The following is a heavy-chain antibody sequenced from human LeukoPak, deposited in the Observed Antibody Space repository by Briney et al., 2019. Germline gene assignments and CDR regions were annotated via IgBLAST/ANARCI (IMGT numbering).Heavy chain of an antibody. CDR1: GFNFNTYG. D-gene: IGHD6-19*01. V-gene: IGHV3-30*02. Sequence: GGSLRLSCAASGFNFNTYGMHWVRQAPGKGLEWVAFIRYDGSNKYYADSVKGRFTISRDNSKNTLYLQMNSLRAEDTAVYYCARHPTGGIAVAADYWGQGSLVTVSS. CDR3: ARHPTGGIAVAADY. CDR2: IRYDGSNK. J-gene: IGHJ4*02.